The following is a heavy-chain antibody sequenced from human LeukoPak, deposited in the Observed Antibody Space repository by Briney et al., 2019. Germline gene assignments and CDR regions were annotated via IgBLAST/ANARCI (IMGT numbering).Heavy chain of an antibody. CDR1: GGSFSGYY. Sequence: SETLSLTCAVYGGSFSGYYWSWIRQPSGKGLEWIGEINHSGSTNYNPSLKSRVTISVDTSKNQFSLKLSSVTAADTAVYYCARARTRRMYYYDSSGSPGAYYYYYYMDVWGKGTTVTVSS. CDR3: ARARTRRMYYYDSSGSPGAYYYYYYMDV. CDR2: INHSGST. D-gene: IGHD3-22*01. V-gene: IGHV4-34*01. J-gene: IGHJ6*03.